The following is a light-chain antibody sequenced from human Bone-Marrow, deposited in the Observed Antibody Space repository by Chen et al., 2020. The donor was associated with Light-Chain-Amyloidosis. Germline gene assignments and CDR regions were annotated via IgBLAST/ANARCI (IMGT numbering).Light chain of an antibody. V-gene: IGLV1-40*01. CDR1: TSNIGAGFG. CDR3: QSYDSSLSSSV. J-gene: IGLJ2*01. Sequence: QSVLTQPPSVSGAPGQRVTIPCTRSTSNIGAGFGVHWYQQVPGTAPKLLIYGNTNRPSGVPDRFSASKSGTSASLAITGLQAEDEADYYCQSYDSSLSSSVFGGGTKLTVL. CDR2: GNT.